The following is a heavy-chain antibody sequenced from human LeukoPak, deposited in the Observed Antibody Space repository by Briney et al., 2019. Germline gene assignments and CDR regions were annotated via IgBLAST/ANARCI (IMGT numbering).Heavy chain of an antibody. D-gene: IGHD3-22*01. Sequence: GGSLRLSCAASGFTFSSYGMHWVRQAPGKGLEWVAVISYDGSNKYYADSVKGRFTISRDNSKNTLYLQMSSLRAEDTAVYYCAKDKAHYYDSSGYFQHWGQGTLVTVSS. J-gene: IGHJ1*01. CDR2: ISYDGSNK. CDR3: AKDKAHYYDSSGYFQH. V-gene: IGHV3-30*18. CDR1: GFTFSSYG.